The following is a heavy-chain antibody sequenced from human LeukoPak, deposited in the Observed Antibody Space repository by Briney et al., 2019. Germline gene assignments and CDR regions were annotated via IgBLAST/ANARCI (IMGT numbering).Heavy chain of an antibody. CDR2: NYYSGST. D-gene: IGHD4-11*01. CDR1: GGSISSYY. Sequence: SETLSLTCTVSGGSISSYYWSWIRQPPGKGLEWIGYNYYSGSTNYNPSLKSRVTISVDTSKNQFSLKLSSVTAADTAVYYCARDRGYTVTPRYYYYGMDVWGQGTTVTVSS. V-gene: IGHV4-59*01. J-gene: IGHJ6*02. CDR3: ARDRGYTVTPRYYYYGMDV.